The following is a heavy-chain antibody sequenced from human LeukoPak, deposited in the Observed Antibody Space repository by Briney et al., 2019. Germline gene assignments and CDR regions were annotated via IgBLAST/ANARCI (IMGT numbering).Heavy chain of an antibody. CDR1: GFTFSNYW. Sequence: GGSLRLSCAASGFTFSNYWMSWVRQAPRKGLEWVANINQDGSEKSYVDSVEGRFTISRDNAKKSLYLHVSSLRAEDTAVYYCARDIYGGHDYWGQGTLLTVSS. J-gene: IGHJ4*02. CDR3: ARDIYGGHDY. CDR2: INQDGSEK. D-gene: IGHD2-21*01. V-gene: IGHV3-7*04.